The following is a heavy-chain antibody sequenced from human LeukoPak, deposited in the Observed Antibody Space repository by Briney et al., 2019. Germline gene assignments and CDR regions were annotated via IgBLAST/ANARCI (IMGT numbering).Heavy chain of an antibody. CDR1: GFTFSSYA. J-gene: IGHJ6*02. CDR3: AKSGAAGLNNYYYGVDV. D-gene: IGHD6-13*01. Sequence: GGSLRLSCAASGFTFSSYAMSWVRQAPGKGLEWVSAISGSGGSTYYADSVKGRFTISRDNSKNTLYLQMNSLRAEDTAVYYCAKSGAAGLNNYYYGVDVWGQGTTVTVSS. V-gene: IGHV3-23*01. CDR2: ISGSGGST.